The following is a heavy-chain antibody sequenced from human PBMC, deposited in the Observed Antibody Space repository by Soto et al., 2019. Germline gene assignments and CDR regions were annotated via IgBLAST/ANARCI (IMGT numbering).Heavy chain of an antibody. CDR1: AFTFSSYA. J-gene: IGHJ4*02. Sequence: EVQLLESGGGLVQPGGSLRLSCAASAFTFSSYAMSWVRQSPGKGLEWVSGISGSGISTYYADSVKGRFSISRDNSKNTLYLQMDSLRAEDTALYYCARDPGAITVAGNFDYWGQGTLVNVSS. CDR3: ARDPGAITVAGNFDY. CDR2: ISGSGIST. V-gene: IGHV3-23*01. D-gene: IGHD6-19*01.